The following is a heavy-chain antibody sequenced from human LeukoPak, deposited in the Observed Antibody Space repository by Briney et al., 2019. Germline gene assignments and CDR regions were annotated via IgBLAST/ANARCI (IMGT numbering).Heavy chain of an antibody. Sequence: ASVTVSRKASGYTFTGSYIHWVRQPPGQGLEGMGWINPSSGGTTYAQHFQGRVTMTRDTSISTAYMELSSLRSDDTAVYYCARASYNDYWGQGTLVTVSS. D-gene: IGHD5-24*01. CDR3: ARASYNDY. CDR2: INPSSGGT. V-gene: IGHV1-2*02. J-gene: IGHJ4*02. CDR1: GYTFTGSY.